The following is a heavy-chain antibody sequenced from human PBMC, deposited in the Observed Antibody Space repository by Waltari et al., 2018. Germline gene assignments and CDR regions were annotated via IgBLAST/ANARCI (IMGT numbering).Heavy chain of an antibody. CDR1: GYTFTSYA. J-gene: IGHJ4*02. D-gene: IGHD2-8*01. Sequence: VQLVQSETEVKKPGASVMVSCKTSGYTFTSYAFSWVRQAPGQGLEWMGWVSGYNSDTFYAQNFQDRRTMTTEPSTTTTYMELRNLRSDDTAIYYCARVSTNNGPGDLDYWGQGTLVTVSA. V-gene: IGHV1-18*01. CDR2: VSGYNSDT. CDR3: ARVSTNNGPGDLDY.